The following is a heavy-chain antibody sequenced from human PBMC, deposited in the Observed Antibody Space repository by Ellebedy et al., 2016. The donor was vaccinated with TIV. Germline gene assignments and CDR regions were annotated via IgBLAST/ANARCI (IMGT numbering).Heavy chain of an antibody. J-gene: IGHJ4*02. CDR2: ISGSRSII. CDR1: GFTFSSFS. D-gene: IGHD6-13*01. CDR3: AKNSGTAAASCVDS. Sequence: GESLKISCAASGFTFSSFSMNWVRQAPGKGLEWVSYISGSRSIIYYADSVKGRFTISRDNAKNALYLQMSSLRAEDTAVYYCAKNSGTAAASCVDSWGRGSLVTVSS. V-gene: IGHV3-48*01.